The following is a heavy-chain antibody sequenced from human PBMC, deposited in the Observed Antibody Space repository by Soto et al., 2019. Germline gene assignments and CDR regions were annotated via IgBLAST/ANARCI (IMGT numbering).Heavy chain of an antibody. Sequence: QVQLQESGPGLVKPSGTLSLTCAVSGGSISSSYWWSWVRQPPGKGLEWIGESYDSGNTNYNPSLKSRFTISVDKSKNQFSLKLSSVTAADTAVYYCARRRITMIVVVFDAFDIWGQGTMVTVSS. V-gene: IGHV4-4*02. J-gene: IGHJ3*02. CDR1: GGSISSSYW. CDR2: SYDSGNT. D-gene: IGHD3-22*01. CDR3: ARRRITMIVVVFDAFDI.